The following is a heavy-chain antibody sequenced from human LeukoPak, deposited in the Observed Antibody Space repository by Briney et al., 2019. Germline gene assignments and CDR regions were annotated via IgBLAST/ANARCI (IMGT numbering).Heavy chain of an antibody. CDR2: ISGSGGST. J-gene: IGHJ6*03. D-gene: IGHD3-22*01. Sequence: PGGSLRLSCAASGFTFSNYGMTWVRQAPGKGLEWVSAISGSGGSTYYGDSVKGRFTISGDNSKNTLYLQMNSLRAEDTAVYYCAKAHYYDSSAYLFHYYYMDVWGKGTTVTISS. V-gene: IGHV3-23*01. CDR1: GFTFSNYG. CDR3: AKAHYYDSSAYLFHYYYMDV.